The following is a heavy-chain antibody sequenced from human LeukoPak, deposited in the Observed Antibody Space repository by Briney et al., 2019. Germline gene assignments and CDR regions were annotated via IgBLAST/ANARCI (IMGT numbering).Heavy chain of an antibody. Sequence: GASVKVSCKASGGTFSSYAISWVRQAPGQGLEWMGRIIPILGIANYAQKFQGRVTITADKSTSTAYMELSSLRSEDTAVYYCARDSEFDYGDYEGVFDYWGQGTLVTVSS. CDR2: IIPILGIA. D-gene: IGHD4-17*01. CDR3: ARDSEFDYGDYEGVFDY. CDR1: GGTFSSYA. V-gene: IGHV1-69*04. J-gene: IGHJ4*02.